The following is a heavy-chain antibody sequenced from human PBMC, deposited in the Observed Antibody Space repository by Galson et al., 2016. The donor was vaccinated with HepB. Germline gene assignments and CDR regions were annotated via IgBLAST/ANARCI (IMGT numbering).Heavy chain of an antibody. V-gene: IGHV3-20*04. Sequence: SLRLSCAASGFTFTNHGMNWVRQAPGKGLEWVSSVNWNGASTAYADSVKGRFTISRDNAKNSLSLQMNSLRAEDTALYFCARESGDFDRGYIYLDYWGLGTLVTASS. CDR2: VNWNGAST. J-gene: IGHJ4*02. D-gene: IGHD2-21*02. CDR3: ARESGDFDRGYIYLDY. CDR1: GFTFTNHG.